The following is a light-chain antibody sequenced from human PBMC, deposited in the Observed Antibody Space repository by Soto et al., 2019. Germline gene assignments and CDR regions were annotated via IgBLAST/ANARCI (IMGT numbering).Light chain of an antibody. CDR1: SGHSSYA. V-gene: IGLV4-69*01. CDR3: QTGGTGGV. J-gene: IGLJ2*01. Sequence: QAVVTQSPSASASLGASVKLTCTLSSGHSSYAIAWHQQQPEKGPRYLMKLNSDGSHSKGDGIPDRFSGSSSGAERYLTISSLQSEDEADYYCQTGGTGGVFGGGTQLTVL. CDR2: LNSDGSH.